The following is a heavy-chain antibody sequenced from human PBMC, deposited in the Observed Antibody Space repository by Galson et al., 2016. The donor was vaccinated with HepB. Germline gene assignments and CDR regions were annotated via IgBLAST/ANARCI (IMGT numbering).Heavy chain of an antibody. CDR3: ARLFGGPYFFDS. CDR2: ISSHNGNR. CDR1: GYIFSNYG. D-gene: IGHD3-3*01. Sequence: SVKVSCKASGYIFSNYGVSWVRQAPGQGLEWMGWISSHNGNRNYAQKFQGRVTMTTDTSTRTAYMELRSLRSDDTAVYYCARLFGGPYFFDSWGQGTLVTVSS. V-gene: IGHV1-18*01. J-gene: IGHJ4*02.